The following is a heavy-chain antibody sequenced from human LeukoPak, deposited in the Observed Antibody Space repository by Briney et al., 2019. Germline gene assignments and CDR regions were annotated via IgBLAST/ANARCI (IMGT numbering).Heavy chain of an antibody. D-gene: IGHD3-22*01. CDR3: SSDASVYDSSSPTGY. J-gene: IGHJ4*02. CDR1: GYTFTSYY. Sequence: ASVKVSCKASGYTFTSYYMHWVRQAPGQGLEWMGIINPSGGSTSYAQKFQGRVTMTRDTSTSTVYMELSSLRSEDTAVYYWSSDASVYDSSSPTGYWGQGTLVTVSS. CDR2: INPSGGST. V-gene: IGHV1-46*03.